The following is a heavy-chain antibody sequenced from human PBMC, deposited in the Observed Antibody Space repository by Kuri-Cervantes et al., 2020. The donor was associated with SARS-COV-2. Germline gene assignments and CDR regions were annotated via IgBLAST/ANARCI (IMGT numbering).Heavy chain of an antibody. Sequence: GESLKISCAASGFTFSSYAMSWVRQAPGKGLEWISAISGSGGSTYYADSVKGRFTISRDNSKNTLYLQMNSLRAEDTAVYYCARDALITMIRGIPSSYGMDVWGQGTTVTVSS. J-gene: IGHJ6*02. D-gene: IGHD3-10*01. CDR2: ISGSGGST. CDR3: ARDALITMIRGIPSSYGMDV. CDR1: GFTFSSYA. V-gene: IGHV3-23*01.